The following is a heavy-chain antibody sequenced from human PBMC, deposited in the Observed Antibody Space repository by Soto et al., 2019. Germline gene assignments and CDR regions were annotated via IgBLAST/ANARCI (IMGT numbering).Heavy chain of an antibody. Sequence: GASVKVSCKASGYTFTSYGISWVRQAPGQGLEWMGWISAYSGNTNYAQKLQGRVTMTTDTSTSTAYMELRSLRSDDTAVYYCARDFIYCSSTSCYIQHNWFDPWGQGTLVTVSS. J-gene: IGHJ5*02. CDR1: GYTFTSYG. D-gene: IGHD2-2*02. CDR3: ARDFIYCSSTSCYIQHNWFDP. V-gene: IGHV1-18*01. CDR2: ISAYSGNT.